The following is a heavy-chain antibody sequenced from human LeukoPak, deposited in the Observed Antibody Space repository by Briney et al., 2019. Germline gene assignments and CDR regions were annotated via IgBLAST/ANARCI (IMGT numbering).Heavy chain of an antibody. CDR2: IKHSGST. CDR1: VGSFSGYY. V-gene: IGHV4-34*01. Sequence: SETLSLACAVYVGSFSGYYWCWIRQPPGKGLEWIGGIKHSGSTNYNPSLKSRVTISVDTSKNQFSLKLSSVTAADTAVYYCARSRVYDYVWGSYYYFDYWGQGTLVTVSS. D-gene: IGHD3-16*01. J-gene: IGHJ4*02. CDR3: ARSRVYDYVWGSYYYFDY.